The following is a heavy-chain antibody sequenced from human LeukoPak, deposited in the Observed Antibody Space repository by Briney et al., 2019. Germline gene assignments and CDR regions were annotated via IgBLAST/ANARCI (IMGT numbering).Heavy chain of an antibody. Sequence: PSETLSLTCTVSGGSISSYYWSWIRQPPGKGLEWIGYIYCSGSTNYNPSLKSRVTISVDTSKNQFSLKLSSVTAADTAVYYCARHLYGTYYFDYWGQGTLVTVSS. CDR2: IYCSGST. CDR3: ARHLYGTYYFDY. CDR1: GGSISSYY. D-gene: IGHD4-17*01. V-gene: IGHV4-59*08. J-gene: IGHJ4*02.